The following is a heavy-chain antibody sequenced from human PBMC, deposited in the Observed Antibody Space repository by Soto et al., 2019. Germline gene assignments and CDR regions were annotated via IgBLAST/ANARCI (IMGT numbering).Heavy chain of an antibody. CDR2: IWYDGSNK. CDR3: ARATTPYDYVWGTLDY. CDR1: GFSFSSYG. Sequence: HPGGSLRLSCAASGFSFSSYGMHWVRQAPGKGLEWVAVIWYDGSNKYYADSVKGRFTISRDNSKNTPYLQMNSLRAEDTAVYYCARATTPYDYVWGTLDYWGQGTLVTVSS. D-gene: IGHD3-16*01. J-gene: IGHJ4*02. V-gene: IGHV3-33*01.